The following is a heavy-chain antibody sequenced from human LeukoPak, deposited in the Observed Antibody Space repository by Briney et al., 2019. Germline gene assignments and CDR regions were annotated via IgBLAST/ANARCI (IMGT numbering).Heavy chain of an antibody. V-gene: IGHV3-53*01. J-gene: IGHJ4*02. CDR2: IYSGGST. Sequence: GGSLRLSCAASGFTVSSNYMSWVRQAPGKGLEWVSVIYSGGSTYYADSVKGRFTISRDNSKNTLYLQMNRLRAEDTAVYYCARGGSSWYFLGYWGQGTLVTVSS. D-gene: IGHD6-13*01. CDR1: GFTVSSNY. CDR3: ARGGSSWYFLGY.